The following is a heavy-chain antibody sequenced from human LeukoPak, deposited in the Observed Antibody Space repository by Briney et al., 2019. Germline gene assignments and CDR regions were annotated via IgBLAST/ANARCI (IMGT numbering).Heavy chain of an antibody. J-gene: IGHJ3*02. Sequence: GGSLRLSCAASGFIFSSYGMHWVRQAPGKELEWVAFIRYDGSSKYYADSVKGRFTISRDNSKNTLYLQMNSLRAEDTAVYYCAKDHQDDNNDLFGRDIWGQGTMVTVSS. CDR3: AKDHQDDNNDLFGRDI. CDR1: GFIFSSYG. V-gene: IGHV3-30*02. D-gene: IGHD3-9*01. CDR2: IRYDGSSK.